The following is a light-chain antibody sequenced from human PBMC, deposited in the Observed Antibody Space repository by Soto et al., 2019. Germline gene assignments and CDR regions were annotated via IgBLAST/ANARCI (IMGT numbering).Light chain of an antibody. Sequence: EVVLTQSPGTLSLSPGERATLSCRASQSFRNNYLAWYQQRPGQAPRLLIYGVSRRASGIPDRFSGSGSEADFTLTFSRLEPEDSGVYYCQQYDSTPGFTFGGGTKVEIK. CDR2: GVS. CDR3: QQYDSTPGFT. V-gene: IGKV3-20*01. CDR1: QSFRNNY. J-gene: IGKJ4*01.